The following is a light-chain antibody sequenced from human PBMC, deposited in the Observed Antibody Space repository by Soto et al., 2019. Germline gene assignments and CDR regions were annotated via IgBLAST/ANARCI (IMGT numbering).Light chain of an antibody. V-gene: IGLV2-23*02. CDR3: CSYAGGSLYV. J-gene: IGLJ1*01. CDR2: GVT. Sequence: QSALTQAASVSGSPGQSITISCTGTSSDVGRYDFVSWFQQHPGKAPKLMIFGVTKRPSGISPRFSGSKSGNTDSLTISGLQAEDEAYYFCCSYAGGSLYVFGSGTKLTVL. CDR1: SSDVGRYDF.